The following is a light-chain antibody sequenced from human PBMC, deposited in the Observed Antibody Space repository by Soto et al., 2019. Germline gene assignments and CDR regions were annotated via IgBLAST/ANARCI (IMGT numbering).Light chain of an antibody. Sequence: QSALTQPASVSGSPGQSITISCTGTSSDVGGYNYVSWYQQHPGKAPKLMIYDVSNRPSGVSNRFSGSKSGNTASLTISGLQAVDVADYYCSSYTSSSTYVFGTGTKLTVL. CDR3: SSYTSSSTYV. J-gene: IGLJ1*01. CDR1: SSDVGGYNY. CDR2: DVS. V-gene: IGLV2-14*01.